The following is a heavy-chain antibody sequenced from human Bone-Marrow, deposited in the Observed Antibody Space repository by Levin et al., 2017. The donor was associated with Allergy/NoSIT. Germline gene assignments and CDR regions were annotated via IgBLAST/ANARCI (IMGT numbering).Heavy chain of an antibody. V-gene: IGHV1-69*06. J-gene: IGHJ3*02. CDR3: ARGPLYCSGGSCYSGAFDI. CDR2: IIPIFGTA. Sequence: AASVKVSCKASGGTFSSYAISWVRQAPGQGLEWMGGIIPIFGTANYAQKFQGRVTITADKSTSTAYMELSSLRSEDTAVYYCARGPLYCSGGSCYSGAFDIWGQGTMVTVSS. D-gene: IGHD2-15*01. CDR1: GGTFSSYA.